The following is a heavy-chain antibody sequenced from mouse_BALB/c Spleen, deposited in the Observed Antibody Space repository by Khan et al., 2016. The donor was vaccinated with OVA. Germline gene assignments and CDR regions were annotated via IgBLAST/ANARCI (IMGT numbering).Heavy chain of an antibody. V-gene: IGHV2-2*02. CDR3: ARNYDYDEGLAY. CDR1: GFSLTYYG. Sequence: QVQLKESGPGLVQPSQSLSITCTVSGFSLTYYGVHWVRQSPGKGLAWLGVIWSGGSTDYNAAFISRLNIRKDNSKSQAFFKMNSLQVNDTAIYYCARNYDYDEGLAYWGQGTLVTVSA. J-gene: IGHJ3*01. D-gene: IGHD2-4*01. CDR2: IWSGGST.